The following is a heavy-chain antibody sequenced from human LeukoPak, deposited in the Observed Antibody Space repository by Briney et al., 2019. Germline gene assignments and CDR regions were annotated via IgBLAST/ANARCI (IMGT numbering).Heavy chain of an antibody. CDR2: ISYDGSNK. CDR3: ARDYYGSGSYPGPSYYFDY. V-gene: IGHV3-30-3*01. D-gene: IGHD3-10*01. CDR1: GFTFSSYA. J-gene: IGHJ4*02. Sequence: SLRLSCAASGFTFSSYAMHWVRQAPGEGLEWVAVISYDGSNKYYADSVKGRFTISRDNSKNTLYLQMNSLRAEDTAVYYCARDYYGSGSYPGPSYYFDYWGQGTLVTVSS.